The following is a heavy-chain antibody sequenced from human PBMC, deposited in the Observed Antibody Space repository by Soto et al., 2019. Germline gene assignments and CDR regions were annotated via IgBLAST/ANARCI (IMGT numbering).Heavy chain of an antibody. Sequence: QVQLVESGGGVVQPGRSLRLSCAASGFTFSSYAVHWVRQAPGKGLEWVAVISYDGRYIYYADSVKGRFTISRDNSNNTLYLEINSLRAEDAAVYYCAKGGVHYYYYYMDIWGRGSTVTLSS. CDR3: AKGGVHYYYYYMDI. CDR2: ISYDGRYI. D-gene: IGHD1-1*01. CDR1: GFTFSSYA. J-gene: IGHJ6*03. V-gene: IGHV3-30*18.